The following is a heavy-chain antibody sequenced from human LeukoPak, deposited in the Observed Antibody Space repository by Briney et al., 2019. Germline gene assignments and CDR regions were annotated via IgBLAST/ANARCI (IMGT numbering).Heavy chain of an antibody. D-gene: IGHD2-2*01. V-gene: IGHV1-2*02. Sequence: GASVKVSCKASGYTSTDYHMQWVRQAPGQGFEWMGWINPNDGDTNYAQKFQGRVTMTRDTSISTAHMEVSRLRSDDTAVYYCARANFLYCSSTTCLFDYWGQGTLVTVSS. CDR3: ARANFLYCSSTTCLFDY. CDR2: INPNDGDT. J-gene: IGHJ4*02. CDR1: GYTSTDYH.